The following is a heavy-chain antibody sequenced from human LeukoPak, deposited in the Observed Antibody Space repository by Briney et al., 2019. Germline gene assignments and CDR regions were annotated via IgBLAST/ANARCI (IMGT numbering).Heavy chain of an antibody. CDR3: ARDFVAAAGTFWFDP. D-gene: IGHD6-13*01. CDR2: INPNSGGT. J-gene: IGHJ5*02. V-gene: IGHV1-2*02. CDR1: GYTFTGYY. Sequence: ASVKVSCKTSGYTFTGYYMHWVRQAPGQGLEWMGWINPNSGGTNYAQKFQGRVTMTRDTSISTAYMELSRLRSDDTAVYYCARDFVAAAGTFWFDPWGQGTLVTVSS.